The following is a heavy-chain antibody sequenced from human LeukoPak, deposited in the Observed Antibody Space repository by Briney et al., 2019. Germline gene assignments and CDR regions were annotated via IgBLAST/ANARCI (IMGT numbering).Heavy chain of an antibody. J-gene: IGHJ4*02. V-gene: IGHV4-34*01. CDR2: ISHSGST. CDR3: ARVFGTDYFDY. Sequence: SETLSLTCAVYGGSFNGYYWSWIRQPPGKGLEWIGEISHSGSTNYNPSLKSRVTISVDTSKNQFSLKLSSVTAADTAVYYCARVFGTDYFDYWGQGTLVTVSS. D-gene: IGHD1-1*01. CDR1: GGSFNGYY.